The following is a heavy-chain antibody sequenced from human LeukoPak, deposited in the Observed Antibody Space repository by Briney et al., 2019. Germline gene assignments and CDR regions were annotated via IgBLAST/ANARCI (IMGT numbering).Heavy chain of an antibody. CDR1: GDFITAYY. D-gene: IGHD7-27*01. V-gene: IGHV4-59*01. CDR2: VYYSGST. CDR3: ASNTGTVFDY. Sequence: SETLSLTCIVSGDFITAYYWSWIRQPPGKGLEWIGYVYYSGSTEYNPSLRSRVTISLEMSKHQFSLILTSVTAADTAVYYCASNTGTVFDYWGQGALVTVSS. J-gene: IGHJ4*02.